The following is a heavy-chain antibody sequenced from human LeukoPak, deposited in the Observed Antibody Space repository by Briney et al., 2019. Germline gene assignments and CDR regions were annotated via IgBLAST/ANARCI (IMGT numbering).Heavy chain of an antibody. CDR3: VRDRTKYCSSTSCPLDY. CDR2: INPSGGNT. V-gene: IGHV1-46*01. Sequence: ASVKVSCKASGYTFTRYYLHWVRQAPGQGLEWMGIINPSGGNTSYAQKFQGRVTMTRDTSTSTVYMELSSLRSEDTAVYYCVRDRTKYCSSTSCPLDYWGQGTLVTVSS. D-gene: IGHD2-2*01. CDR1: GYTFTRYY. J-gene: IGHJ4*02.